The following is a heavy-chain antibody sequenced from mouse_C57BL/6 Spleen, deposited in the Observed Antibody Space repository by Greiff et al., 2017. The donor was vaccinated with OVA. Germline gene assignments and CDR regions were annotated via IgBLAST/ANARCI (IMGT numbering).Heavy chain of an antibody. Sequence: QVQLQQSGAELVRPGTSVKVSCKASGYAFTNYLIEWVKQRPGQGLEWIGVINPGSGGTNYNEKFKGKATLTADKSSSTAYMQLSSLTSEDSAVYFCARGEVTTYAMDYWGQGTSVTVSS. D-gene: IGHD2-2*01. CDR1: GYAFTNYL. V-gene: IGHV1-54*01. J-gene: IGHJ4*01. CDR2: INPGSGGT. CDR3: ARGEVTTYAMDY.